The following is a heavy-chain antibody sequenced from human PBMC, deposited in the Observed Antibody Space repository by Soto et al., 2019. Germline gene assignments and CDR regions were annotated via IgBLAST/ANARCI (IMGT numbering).Heavy chain of an antibody. Sequence: EVQLVESGGGLVKPGGYLRLSCAASGFTFSSYSMNWVRQAPGKGLEWVSSISSSSSYIYYADSVKGRFTISRDNAKNSLYLQMNSLRAEDTAVYYCAREVSKYSGYDFDYWGQGTLVTVSS. CDR3: AREVSKYSGYDFDY. D-gene: IGHD5-12*01. V-gene: IGHV3-21*01. CDR1: GFTFSSYS. CDR2: ISSSSSYI. J-gene: IGHJ4*02.